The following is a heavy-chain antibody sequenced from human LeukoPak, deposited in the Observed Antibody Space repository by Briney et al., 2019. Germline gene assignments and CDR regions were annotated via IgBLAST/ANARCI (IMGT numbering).Heavy chain of an antibody. CDR3: ARSGYRYGYNFDY. V-gene: IGHV4-59*01. J-gene: IGHJ4*02. CDR1: GGSISSYS. D-gene: IGHD5-18*01. CDR2: INYSGST. Sequence: SETLSLTCTVSGGSISSYSWSWIRQPPGKGLVWIGYINYSGSTNYNPSLKSRVTISVDTSKNQFSLRLSSVTAADTAVYYCARSGYRYGYNFDYWGQGTLVTVSS.